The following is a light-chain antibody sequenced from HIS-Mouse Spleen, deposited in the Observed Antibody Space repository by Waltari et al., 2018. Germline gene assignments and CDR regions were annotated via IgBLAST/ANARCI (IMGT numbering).Light chain of an antibody. CDR1: ALPKQY. CDR2: KDS. V-gene: IGLV3-25*03. J-gene: IGLJ1*01. CDR3: QSADSSGTYV. Sequence: SYELTQPPSVSVSPGQTARITCSGDALPKQYPYWYQHKPGQAPVLVIYKDSERPSGIPERFSGSSSGTTVTLTISGVQAEDEADYYCQSADSSGTYVFGTGTKVTVL.